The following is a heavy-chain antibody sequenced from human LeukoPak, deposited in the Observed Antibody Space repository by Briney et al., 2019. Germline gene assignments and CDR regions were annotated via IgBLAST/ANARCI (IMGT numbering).Heavy chain of an antibody. D-gene: IGHD1-26*01. V-gene: IGHV3-72*01. J-gene: IGHJ4*02. CDR3: ASEWDLGIYYLGYFDY. CDR1: GFTFSDHY. Sequence: PGGSLRLSCAASGFTFSDHYMDWVRQAPGKGLEWVGRIRNKANSYTTEYAASVKGRFTISRDDSKNSLYLQMNSLNWEAADVSYCASEWDLGIYYLGYFDYWGQGTLVTVSS. CDR2: IRNKANSYTT.